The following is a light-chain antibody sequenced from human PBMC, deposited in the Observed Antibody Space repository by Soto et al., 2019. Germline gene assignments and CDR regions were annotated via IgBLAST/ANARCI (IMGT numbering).Light chain of an antibody. J-gene: IGLJ2*01. CDR3: NSYTTSATIL. Sequence: QSALTQPRSVSGSPGQSVTISCTGTSGDVGAYNYISWYQQHPGKAPKFLIYDVNKRPSGVSDRFSGSKSGNTASLTISGLQTEDEADYYCNSYTTSATILFGGGTKVTVL. V-gene: IGLV2-11*01. CDR1: SGDVGAYNY. CDR2: DVN.